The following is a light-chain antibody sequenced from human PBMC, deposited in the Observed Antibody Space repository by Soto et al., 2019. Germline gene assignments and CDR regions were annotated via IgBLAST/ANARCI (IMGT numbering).Light chain of an antibody. CDR3: SSYASSDTLV. CDR1: RDDIGDYNY. Sequence: QSALTQPASVSGSPGQSITISCTGTRDDIGDYNYVSWYQQYPGKAPKLIIFEVSNRPSGVSDRFSGSKSGNTASLTISGVQTEDDATYCFSSYASSDTLVFGGGTQLTVL. V-gene: IGLV2-14*01. J-gene: IGLJ3*02. CDR2: EVS.